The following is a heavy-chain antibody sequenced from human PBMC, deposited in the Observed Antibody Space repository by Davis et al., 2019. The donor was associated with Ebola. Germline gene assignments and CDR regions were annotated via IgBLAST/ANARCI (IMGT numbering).Heavy chain of an antibody. CDR1: GFTFSSYS. Sequence: GESLKISCAASGFTFSSYSMNWVRQAPGKGLEWVSSISSSSSYIYYADSVKGRFTISRDNAKNSLYLQMNSLRAEDTAVYYCARNGEQWLVRGFDYWGQGTLVTVSS. V-gene: IGHV3-21*01. J-gene: IGHJ4*02. CDR3: ARNGEQWLVRGFDY. D-gene: IGHD6-19*01. CDR2: ISSSSSYI.